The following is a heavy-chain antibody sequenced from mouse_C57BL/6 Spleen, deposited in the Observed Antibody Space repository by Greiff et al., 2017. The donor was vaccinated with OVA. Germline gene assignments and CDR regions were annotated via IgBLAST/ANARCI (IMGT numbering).Heavy chain of an antibody. CDR3: ARTRYYGNYEGYFDY. CDR2: INPNNGGT. J-gene: IGHJ2*01. D-gene: IGHD2-1*01. CDR1: GYTFTDYN. V-gene: IGHV1-18*01. Sequence: EVQLQQSGPELVKPGASVKIPCKASGYTFTDYNMDWVKQSHGKSLEWIGDINPNNGGTIYNQKFKGKATLTVDKSSSTAYMELRSLTSEDTAVYYGARTRYYGNYEGYFDYWGQGTTLTVSS.